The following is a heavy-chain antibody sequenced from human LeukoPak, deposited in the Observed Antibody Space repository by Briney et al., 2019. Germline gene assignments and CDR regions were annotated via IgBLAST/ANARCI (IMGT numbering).Heavy chain of an antibody. J-gene: IGHJ3*02. CDR2: IYYSGST. V-gene: IGHV4-59*01. Sequence: PSETLSLTCTVSGGSISSYYWSWIRQPPGKGLEWIGYIYYSGSTNSNPSLKSRVTMSVDTSKNQFSLNLSSVTAADTAVYYCARVPRAAFDIWGQGTMVTVSS. D-gene: IGHD5-24*01. CDR3: ARVPRAAFDI. CDR1: GGSISSYY.